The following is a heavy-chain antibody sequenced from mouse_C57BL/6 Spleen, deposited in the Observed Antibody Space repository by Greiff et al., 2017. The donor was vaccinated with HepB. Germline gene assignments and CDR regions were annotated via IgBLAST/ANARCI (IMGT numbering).Heavy chain of an antibody. D-gene: IGHD2-4*01. J-gene: IGHJ3*01. CDR3: ARDLDYDGEAWFAY. CDR1: GYSITSGYY. V-gene: IGHV3-6*01. Sequence: EVQLVESGPGLVKPSQSLSLTCSVTGYSITSGYYWNWIRQFPGNKLEWMGYISYDGSNNYNPSLKNRISITRDTSKNQFFLKLNSVTTEDTATYYCARDLDYDGEAWFAYWGQGTLVTVSA. CDR2: ISYDGSN.